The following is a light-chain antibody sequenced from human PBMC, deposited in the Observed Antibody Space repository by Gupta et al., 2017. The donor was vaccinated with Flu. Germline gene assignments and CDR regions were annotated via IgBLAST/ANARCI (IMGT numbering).Light chain of an antibody. J-gene: IGLJ3*02. CDR3: RSYTRSSSWV. V-gene: IGLV2-14*01. Sequence: QSALTQPASVSGSPGQSITISCTATTSDVGGYNYVSWFQQYPGKAPKLMIYEVSNRPSGVSSRFSGSKSGNTASLTISGLQSDDEADYYCRSYTRSSSWVFGGGTKLTVL. CDR1: TSDVGGYNY. CDR2: EVS.